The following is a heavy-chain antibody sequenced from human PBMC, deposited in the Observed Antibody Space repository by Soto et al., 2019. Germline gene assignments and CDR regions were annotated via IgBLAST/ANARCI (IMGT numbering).Heavy chain of an antibody. Sequence: SETLSLTCSVSGGYISSGGNYWNWIRQRPGKGLEWIGFLYYTGHTNYNPSLKSRATISADMSENQFSLKLSSVTAADTAVYYCARWYYYYAFDIWGQGTMVTVSS. J-gene: IGHJ3*02. D-gene: IGHD3-10*01. CDR3: ARWYYYYAFDI. V-gene: IGHV4-31*03. CDR2: LYYTGHT. CDR1: GGYISSGGNY.